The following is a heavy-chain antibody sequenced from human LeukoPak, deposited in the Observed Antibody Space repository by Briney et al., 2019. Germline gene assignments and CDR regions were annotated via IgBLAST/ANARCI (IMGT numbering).Heavy chain of an antibody. D-gene: IGHD3-10*01. CDR3: APLERITMVRGVLDPSPRNYDY. J-gene: IGHJ4*02. V-gene: IGHV3-30*04. CDR1: GFTFSSYA. Sequence: GGSLRLSCAASGFTFSSYAMHWVRQAPGKGLEWVAVISYDGSNKYYADSVKGRFTISRDNSKNTLYLQMNSLRAEDTAVYYCAPLERITMVRGVLDPSPRNYDYWGQGTLVTVSS. CDR2: ISYDGSNK.